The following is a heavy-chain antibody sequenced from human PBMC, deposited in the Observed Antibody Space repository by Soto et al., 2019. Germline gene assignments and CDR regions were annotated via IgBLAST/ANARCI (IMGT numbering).Heavy chain of an antibody. D-gene: IGHD3-16*01. V-gene: IGHV1-69*13. CDR3: ATASNYVVSNPF. CDR2: ILPVSAPP. CDR1: GGTLNNYA. J-gene: IGHJ4*02. Sequence: SVKVSCKASGGTLNNYAINWVRQAPGQGLEWMGGILPVSAPPDYAQKFQGRVSITADHSTSTVYMELSRLKSDDTAVYFCATASNYVVSNPFWGREPLVPVPS.